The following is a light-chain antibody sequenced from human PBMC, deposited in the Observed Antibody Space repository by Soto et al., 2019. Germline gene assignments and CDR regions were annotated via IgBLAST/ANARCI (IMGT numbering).Light chain of an antibody. CDR2: AVT. CDR1: SSDVGGYNS. V-gene: IGLV2-11*01. Sequence: QSVLTQPRSVSGSPGQSVTISCPGTSSDVGGYNSVSWYQQHPGKAPKLMIYAVTKRPSGVPARFSGSKSGNTASLTISGLQAEDEADYCCSSYRRPTTLVFGPGTKATVL. J-gene: IGLJ1*01. CDR3: SSYRRPTTLV.